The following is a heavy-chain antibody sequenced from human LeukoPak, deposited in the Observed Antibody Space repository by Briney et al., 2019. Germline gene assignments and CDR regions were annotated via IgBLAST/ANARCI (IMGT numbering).Heavy chain of an antibody. J-gene: IGHJ4*02. CDR3: AGSITMVRGPFGY. CDR1: GGSFSGYY. D-gene: IGHD3-10*01. V-gene: IGHV4-34*01. CDR2: INHSGST. Sequence: SEALSLTCAVYGGSFSGYYWSWIRQPPGKGLEWIGEINHSGSTNYNPSLKSRVTISVDTSKNQFSLKLSSVTAADTAVYYCAGSITMVRGPFGYWGQGTLVTVSS.